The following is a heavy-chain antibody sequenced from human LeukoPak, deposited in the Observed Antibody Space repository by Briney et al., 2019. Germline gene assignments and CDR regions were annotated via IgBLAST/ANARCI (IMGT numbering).Heavy chain of an antibody. CDR2: LSGRGGRT. J-gene: IGHJ6*04. Sequence: PGGTLRLSCAASGFTFSSYGMGWVRQAPGKGLQWVSALSGRGGRTYYADSVKGRFTISRDNAKNSLYLQMNSLRAEDTAVYYCAELGITMIGGVWGKGTTVTISS. CDR1: GFTFSSYG. CDR3: AELGITMIGGV. D-gene: IGHD3-10*02. V-gene: IGHV3-23*01.